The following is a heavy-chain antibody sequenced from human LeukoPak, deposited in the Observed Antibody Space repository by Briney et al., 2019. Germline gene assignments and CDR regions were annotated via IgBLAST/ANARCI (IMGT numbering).Heavy chain of an antibody. D-gene: IGHD3-3*01. CDR2: LIPIFGTA. Sequence: SVKVSCKASGGTFSSYAISWVRQAPGQGLEWMGGLIPIFGTAYYAQKFQGRVTITADESTSTAYMELSSLRSEDTAVYYCARAWVGFEFLEWAPHFQHWGQGTLSPSPQ. CDR3: ARAWVGFEFLEWAPHFQH. V-gene: IGHV1-69*13. CDR1: GGTFSSYA. J-gene: IGHJ1*01.